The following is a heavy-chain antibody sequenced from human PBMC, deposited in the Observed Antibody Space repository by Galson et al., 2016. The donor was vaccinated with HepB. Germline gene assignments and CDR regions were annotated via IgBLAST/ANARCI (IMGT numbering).Heavy chain of an antibody. D-gene: IGHD4/OR15-4a*01. Sequence: SLRLSCAASGFTFSRSWMTWVRQAPGKGLEWVANIKADGSEQFYVDSVKGRFTISRDNAKSSLYIHLNSLRAQDTAVYHCARDPAQRSSNGANCWGAFDIWGQRTMVTVSS. J-gene: IGHJ3*02. CDR1: GFTFSRSW. CDR3: ARDPAQRSSNGANCWGAFDI. V-gene: IGHV3-7*01. CDR2: IKADGSEQ.